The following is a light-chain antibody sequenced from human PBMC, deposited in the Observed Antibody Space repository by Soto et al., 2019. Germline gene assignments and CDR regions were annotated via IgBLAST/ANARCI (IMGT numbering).Light chain of an antibody. V-gene: IGKV1-33*01. CDR3: QQYDNLPFT. Sequence: DIQMTHSPCSLSASVGDRVTITCQASQDISNDLNWFQQKPGKAPKLLIHGASNLETGVPSRFSGSGSGTAFTLTISSLQAEDIAKYYCQQYDNLPFTFGPGTKVDIK. CDR2: GAS. CDR1: QDISND. J-gene: IGKJ3*01.